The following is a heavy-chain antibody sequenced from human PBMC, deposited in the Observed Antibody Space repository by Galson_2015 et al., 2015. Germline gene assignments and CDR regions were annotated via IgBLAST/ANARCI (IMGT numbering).Heavy chain of an antibody. J-gene: IGHJ6*02. CDR1: GYSFTSDH. CDR3: ARARSYGMDV. Sequence: SVKVSCKASGYSFTSDHMHWVRQAPGQGLEWMGIIKTRDGGTSYAQRFQGRLTMTRDTSTSIVHMELSSLTSEDTAVHYCARARSYGMDVWGQGTTVTVSS. CDR2: IKTRDGGT. V-gene: IGHV1-46*01.